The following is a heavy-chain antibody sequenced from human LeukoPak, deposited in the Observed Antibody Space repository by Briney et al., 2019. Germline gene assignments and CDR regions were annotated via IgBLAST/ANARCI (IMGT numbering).Heavy chain of an antibody. J-gene: IGHJ4*02. V-gene: IGHV4-39*07. D-gene: IGHD1-1*01. CDR1: GGSITNSNYY. Sequence: KCSEALSLACTVSGGSITNSNYYWGWIRQPPGKGLEWIGTLSHSGYTYYNPSLKSRVTISVDTSKNQFSLKLSSVTAADTAVYYCTRWQTGTMWDYWGQGTLVTVSS. CDR3: TRWQTGTMWDY. CDR2: LSHSGYT.